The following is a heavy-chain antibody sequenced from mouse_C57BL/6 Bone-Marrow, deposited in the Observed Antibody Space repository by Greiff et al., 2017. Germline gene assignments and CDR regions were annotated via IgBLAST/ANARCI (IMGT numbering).Heavy chain of an antibody. D-gene: IGHD2-4*01. CDR1: GFTIKNTY. CDR3: ALDYPWFAY. CDR2: IDPANGNP. J-gene: IGHJ3*01. Sequence: EVQLQQSVAELVRPGASVKLSCTASGFTIKNTYMHWVKQRPEQGLEWIGRIDPANGNPKYAPKFQGKATITADTSSNTAYLQRSSLTSDDTAIYYCALDYPWFAYWGQGTLVTVSA. V-gene: IGHV14-3*01.